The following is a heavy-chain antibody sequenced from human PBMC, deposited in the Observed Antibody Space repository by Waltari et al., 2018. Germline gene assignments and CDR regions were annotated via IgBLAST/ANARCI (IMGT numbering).Heavy chain of an antibody. V-gene: IGHV4-59*01. CDR3: ARSDYDSSGYYYSYFDY. CDR1: GGSISSYY. J-gene: IGHJ4*02. Sequence: QVQLQESGPGLVKPSETLSLTCTVSGGSISSYYWSWIRQPPGKGLEWIGYIYYSGSTNYNPPLNSRGTISVDTSKNQFSLKLSSVTAADTAVYYCARSDYDSSGYYYSYFDYWGQGTLVTVSS. D-gene: IGHD3-22*01. CDR2: IYYSGST.